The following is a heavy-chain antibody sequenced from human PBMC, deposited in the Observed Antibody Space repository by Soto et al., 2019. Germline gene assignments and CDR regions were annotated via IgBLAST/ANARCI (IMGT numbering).Heavy chain of an antibody. CDR1: GGSISSYY. D-gene: IGHD2-21*01. V-gene: IGHV4-59*01. J-gene: IGHJ3*02. CDR3: ARDQVINQPNDAFDI. Sequence: SETLSLTCTVSGGSISSYYWSWIRQPPGKGLEWIGYIYYSGSTNYNPSLKSRVTISVDTSKNQFSLKLSSVTAADTAVYYCARDQVINQPNDAFDIWGQGTMVTVS. CDR2: IYYSGST.